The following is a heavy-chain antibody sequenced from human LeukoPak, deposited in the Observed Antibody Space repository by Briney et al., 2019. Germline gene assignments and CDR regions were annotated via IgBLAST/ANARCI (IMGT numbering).Heavy chain of an antibody. D-gene: IGHD4-17*01. CDR1: GFSLSNAG. Sequence: SGGSLRLSCAVSGFSLSNAGMNWVRQAPGKGREWVANMKPDGSDKYYMDSVKGRFTISRDNAKNSVYLQMNSLRAEDTAVYYCTALYGGFDPWGQGTLVTVSS. CDR3: TALYGGFDP. V-gene: IGHV3-7*01. CDR2: MKPDGSDK. J-gene: IGHJ5*02.